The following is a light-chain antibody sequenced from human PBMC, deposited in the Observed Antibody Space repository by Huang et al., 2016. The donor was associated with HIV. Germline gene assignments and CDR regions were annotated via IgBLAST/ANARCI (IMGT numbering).Light chain of an antibody. CDR2: KVS. Sequence: DVVMTQSPLSLPVTLGQPASISCRSTQSLVSRDGNTYLSWFQQRPGQSPRRLIYKVSNRDAGVPDRFSGSGSDTDFTLKISRVEAEDVGVYYCMQGTHWPFTFGQGTKLEIK. CDR1: QSLVSRDGNTY. V-gene: IGKV2-30*01. J-gene: IGKJ2*01. CDR3: MQGTHWPFT.